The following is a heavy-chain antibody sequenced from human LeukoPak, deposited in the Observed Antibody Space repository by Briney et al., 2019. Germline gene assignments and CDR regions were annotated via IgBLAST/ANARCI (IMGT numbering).Heavy chain of an antibody. J-gene: IGHJ4*02. CDR3: ARHYYGSGSYYSNFDY. V-gene: IGHV4-59*08. CDR2: IYYSGST. CDR1: GGSMSSYY. D-gene: IGHD3-10*01. Sequence: PSETLSLTCTVSGGSMSSYYWSWIQQPPGKRLEWIGYIYYSGSTNYNPSLESRVTISVDTSSNQFSLKLSSVTAADTAVYYCARHYYGSGSYYSNFDYWGQGTLVTASS.